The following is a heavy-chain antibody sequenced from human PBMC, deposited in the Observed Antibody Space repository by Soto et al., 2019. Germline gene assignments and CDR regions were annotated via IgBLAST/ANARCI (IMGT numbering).Heavy chain of an antibody. D-gene: IGHD5-12*01. J-gene: IGHJ4*02. Sequence: GWSLRLSCAASGFTFSSYSMNWVRQAPGKGLEWVSYISSSSSTIYYADSVKGRFTISRDNAKNSLYLQMNSLRAEDTAVYYCARDRTQWGGYLYYFDYWGQGTLVTVSS. CDR2: ISSSSSTI. V-gene: IGHV3-48*01. CDR1: GFTFSSYS. CDR3: ARDRTQWGGYLYYFDY.